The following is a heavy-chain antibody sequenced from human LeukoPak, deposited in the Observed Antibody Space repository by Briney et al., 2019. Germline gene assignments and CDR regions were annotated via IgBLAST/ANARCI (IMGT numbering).Heavy chain of an antibody. CDR1: GFIFSSYS. CDR3: ARGLHSRLYDSSGYYPY. Sequence: GGSLRFSGAASGFIFSSYSMNWFRKAPGKGLEWVSYISSGSSTIYYADSVKGRFTVSRDNAKNSLYLQMKSLRAEDTAIYYCARGLHSRLYDSSGYYPYWGQGTLVTVSS. D-gene: IGHD3-22*01. CDR2: ISSGSSTI. J-gene: IGHJ4*02. V-gene: IGHV3-48*01.